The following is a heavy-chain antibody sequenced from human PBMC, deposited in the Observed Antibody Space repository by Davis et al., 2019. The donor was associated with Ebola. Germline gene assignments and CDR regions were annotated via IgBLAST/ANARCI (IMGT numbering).Heavy chain of an antibody. D-gene: IGHD3-22*01. CDR2: INPSGGST. CDR1: GYNFIEYF. V-gene: IGHV1-46*01. Sequence: ASVKVSCKASGYNFIEYFMHWVRQAPGQGLEWMGIINPSGGSTSYAQKFQGRVSMTRNTSISTAYMELRSLRSDDTAVYYCARGTTMIVVGHFDYWGQGTLVTVSS. J-gene: IGHJ4*02. CDR3: ARGTTMIVVGHFDY.